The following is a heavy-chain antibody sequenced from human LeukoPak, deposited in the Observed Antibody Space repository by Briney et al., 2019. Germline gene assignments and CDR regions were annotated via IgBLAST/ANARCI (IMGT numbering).Heavy chain of an antibody. CDR3: ARLGHCRETNCYSDFYYMDV. D-gene: IGHD2-15*01. Sequence: GASVKVSCKASGGTFCTYAISWVRQAPGQGLEWMGGIIPVFAKANYARKFQDRVTITADDSTTTAYMELSSLTSEDTATYYCARLGHCRETNCYSDFYYMDVWGKGTTVIVSS. J-gene: IGHJ6*03. V-gene: IGHV1-69*13. CDR2: IIPVFAKA. CDR1: GGTFCTYA.